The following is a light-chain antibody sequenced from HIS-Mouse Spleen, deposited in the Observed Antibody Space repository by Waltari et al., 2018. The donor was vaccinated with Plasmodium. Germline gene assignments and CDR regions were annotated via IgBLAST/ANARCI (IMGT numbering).Light chain of an antibody. V-gene: IGLV3-19*01. CDR2: GKN. J-gene: IGLJ2*01. CDR3: NSRDSSGTHGV. CDR1: SLRSSY. Sequence: SSELTQDPAVSVALGQTVRITCQGDSLRSSYASWYQQKPGQAPVLVIYGKNNRPSGIPGRFSGSSSGNTASLTITGAQAEDEADYYCNSRDSSGTHGVFGGGTKLTVL.